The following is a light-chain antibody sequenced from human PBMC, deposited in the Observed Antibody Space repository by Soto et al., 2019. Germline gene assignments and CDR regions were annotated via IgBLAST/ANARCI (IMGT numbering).Light chain of an antibody. J-gene: IGLJ1*01. Sequence: QSALTQPASVSGSPGQSITISCIGTSSDVGGYDYVSWYQQHPDKAPKVIIYEVSKWPSGVSNRFSGSKSGNTASLTISGLQPDDEADYYCDSYTSNSTYVFGTGTKVTVL. CDR1: SSDVGGYDY. V-gene: IGLV2-14*01. CDR3: DSYTSNSTYV. CDR2: EVS.